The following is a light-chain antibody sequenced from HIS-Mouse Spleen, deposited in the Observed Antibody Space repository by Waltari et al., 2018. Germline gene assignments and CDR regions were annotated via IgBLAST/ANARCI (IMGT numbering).Light chain of an antibody. CDR3: QQYDNLPYT. J-gene: IGKJ2*01. Sequence: IQMTQFPSSLSASVGDRVTITCQASQDISNYLNWYQQKPGKAPKLLIYDASNLETGVPSRFSGSGSGTDFTFTISSLQPEDIATYYCQQYDNLPYTFGQGTKLEIK. CDR1: QDISNY. CDR2: DAS. V-gene: IGKV1-33*01.